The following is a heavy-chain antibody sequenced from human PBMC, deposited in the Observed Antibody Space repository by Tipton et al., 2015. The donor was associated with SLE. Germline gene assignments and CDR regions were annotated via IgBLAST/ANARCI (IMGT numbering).Heavy chain of an antibody. CDR3: ARERYSSSRGWFDP. V-gene: IGHV4-59*12. J-gene: IGHJ5*02. CDR2: IYYSGST. Sequence: LRLSCTVSGGSISSYYWSWIRQPPGKGLEWIGYIYYSGSTYYNPSLKSRVTISVDTSKNQFSLKLSPVTAADTAVYYCARERYSSSRGWFDPWGQGTLVTVSS. CDR1: GGSISSYY. D-gene: IGHD6-6*01.